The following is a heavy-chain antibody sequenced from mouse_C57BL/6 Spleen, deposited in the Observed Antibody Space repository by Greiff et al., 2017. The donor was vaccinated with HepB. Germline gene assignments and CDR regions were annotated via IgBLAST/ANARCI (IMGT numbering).Heavy chain of an antibody. CDR2: IYPRSGNT. V-gene: IGHV1-81*01. Sequence: QVQLQQSGADLARPGASVKLSCKASGYTFTSYGISWVKQGTGQGLEWIGEIYPRSGNTYYNEKFKGKATLTADKSSSTAYMELRSLTSEDSAVYFCARGGGNYGAYWGQGTLVTVSA. D-gene: IGHD2-1*01. CDR3: ARGGGNYGAY. J-gene: IGHJ3*01. CDR1: GYTFTSYG.